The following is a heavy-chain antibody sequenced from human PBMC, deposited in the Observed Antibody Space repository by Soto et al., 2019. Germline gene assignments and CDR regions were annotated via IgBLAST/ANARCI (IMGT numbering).Heavy chain of an antibody. D-gene: IGHD5-18*01. CDR3: ASGIQLWLRRINNGYSG. CDR1: GGTFSTYA. V-gene: IGHV1-69*12. CDR2: IIPVFGTA. J-gene: IGHJ4*02. Sequence: QVQLVQSGAEVKKPESSVKVSCKAPGGTFSTYAISWVRQAPGQGLAWMGGIIPVFGTANYAQRFQDRVTINADESTNTVYMELSSLRSEDTAVYFRASGIQLWLRRINNGYSGWGQGTLVTVSS.